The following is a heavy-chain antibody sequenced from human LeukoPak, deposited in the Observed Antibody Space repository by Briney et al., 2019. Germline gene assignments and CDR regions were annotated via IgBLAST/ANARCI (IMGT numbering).Heavy chain of an antibody. Sequence: SETLSLTCTVSGGSISSSSYYWGRIRQPPGKGREWIGRIYYSGSTYYNPDRKSRVTISVDTAKNQYSLKRSSVAAADTAVYYCARWEVTAGFDYWGQGTLVTVSS. CDR2: IYYSGST. CDR3: ARWEVTAGFDY. V-gene: IGHV4-39*01. J-gene: IGHJ4*02. D-gene: IGHD1-14*01. CDR1: GGSISSSSYY.